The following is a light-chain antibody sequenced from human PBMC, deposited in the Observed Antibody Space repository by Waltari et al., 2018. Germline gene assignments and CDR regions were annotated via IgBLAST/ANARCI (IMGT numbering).Light chain of an antibody. CDR2: RDS. CDR3: QVWDSSVV. J-gene: IGLJ2*01. CDR1: NMGSKK. Sequence: SFELTQPLSVSVALGQTARITCGGNNMGSKKVHWYQQKPGQAPVLVIYRDSNRPSGIPERFSGSNSGNTATLTISRAQAGDEADYYCQVWDSSVVFGGGTKLTVL. V-gene: IGLV3-9*01.